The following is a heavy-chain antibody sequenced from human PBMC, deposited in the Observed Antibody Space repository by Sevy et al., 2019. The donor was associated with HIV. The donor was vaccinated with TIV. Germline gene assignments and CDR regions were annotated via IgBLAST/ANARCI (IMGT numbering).Heavy chain of an antibody. CDR3: RGVGTTTNFDY. D-gene: IGHD1-26*01. J-gene: IGHJ4*02. V-gene: IGHV3-23*01. CDR1: GFIFNSYG. Sequence: GGSLTLSCAASGFIFNSYGMSWVRHAPGKGMEWVSGISGSGGSIYYADSVKGRFTISSDNFKNTLYLQMNSLRAEDTAVYYCRGVGTTTNFDYWGQGTLVTVSS. CDR2: ISGSGGSI.